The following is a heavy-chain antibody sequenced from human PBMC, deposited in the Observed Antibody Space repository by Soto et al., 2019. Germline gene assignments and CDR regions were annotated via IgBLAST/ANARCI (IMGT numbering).Heavy chain of an antibody. CDR2: ISYDGSNK. Sequence: QVQLVESGGGVVQPGRSLRLSCAASGFTFSSYAMHWVRQAPGKGLEWVAVISYDGSNKYYADSVKGRFTISRDNSKNTLYLQMNSLRAEDTAVYYCARDKHIVVVTHTFDIWGQGTMVTVSS. J-gene: IGHJ3*02. V-gene: IGHV3-30-3*01. CDR3: ARDKHIVVVTHTFDI. D-gene: IGHD2-21*02. CDR1: GFTFSSYA.